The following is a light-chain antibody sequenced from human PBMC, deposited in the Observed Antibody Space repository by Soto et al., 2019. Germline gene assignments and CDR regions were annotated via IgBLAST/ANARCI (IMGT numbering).Light chain of an antibody. V-gene: IGLV2-14*01. J-gene: IGLJ1*01. CDR3: VSYATTPTLHV. CDR2: EVT. Sequence: QAAVTQPAYVSGAPGQSMSISCTATSSDVGSFNYVSWYQHHPGRAAKGMIYEVTSRPSGVSNPFSGSKCGNTASLTISGLQAEDEADYNCVSYATTPTLHVFGSGTKVRVL. CDR1: SSDVGSFNY.